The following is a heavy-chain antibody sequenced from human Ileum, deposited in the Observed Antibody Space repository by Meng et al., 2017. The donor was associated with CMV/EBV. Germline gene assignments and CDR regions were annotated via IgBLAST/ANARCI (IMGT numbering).Heavy chain of an antibody. D-gene: IGHD1-26*01. J-gene: IGHJ3*02. Sequence: GGSLRLSCGGFGFTFGSYGIHWVRQAPGKGLEWTAFIRYDGTKEHYADSVRGRLTISRDNSKNTVYLQVNSLRVEDTAVYYCGKRHREGAVKGASEIWGQGTKVTVSS. CDR1: GFTFGSYG. V-gene: IGHV3-30*02. CDR2: IRYDGTKE. CDR3: GKRHREGAVKGASEI.